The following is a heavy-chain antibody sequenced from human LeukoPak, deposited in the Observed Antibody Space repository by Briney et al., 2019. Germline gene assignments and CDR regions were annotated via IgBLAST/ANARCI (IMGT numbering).Heavy chain of an antibody. CDR2: ISAYNGNT. CDR1: GYTFTSYG. Sequence: GASVKVSCKASGYTFTSYGISWVRQAPGQGLEWMGWISAYNGNTNYAQKLQGRVAMTTDTSTSTAYMELRSLRSDDTAVYYCARGPYYDILTGPHYYGMDVWGQGTTVTVSS. D-gene: IGHD3-9*01. CDR3: ARGPYYDILTGPHYYGMDV. J-gene: IGHJ6*02. V-gene: IGHV1-18*01.